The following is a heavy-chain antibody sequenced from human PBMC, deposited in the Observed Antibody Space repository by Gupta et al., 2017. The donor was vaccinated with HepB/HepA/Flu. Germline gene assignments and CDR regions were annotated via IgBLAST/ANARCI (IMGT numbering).Heavy chain of an antibody. CDR3: AKDRIRDGLWEIDY. CDR2: IFHGGRT. J-gene: IGHJ4*02. D-gene: IGHD3-16*01. V-gene: IGHV3-23*01. Sequence: EVQLLESGGDLVQPGGSLRLSCAGSGFTFSSYSMTWVRQAPGKGLEWVSSIFHGGRTFYADSVKGRFTVSRDNSKNTLYLQMGSLRAEDTAVYYCAKDRIRDGLWEIDYWGQGTLVTVSS. CDR1: GFTFSSYS.